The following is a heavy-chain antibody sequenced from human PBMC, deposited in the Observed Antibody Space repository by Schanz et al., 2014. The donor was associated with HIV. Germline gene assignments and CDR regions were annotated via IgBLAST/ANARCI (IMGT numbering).Heavy chain of an antibody. CDR2: IWYDGTND. V-gene: IGHV3-33*01. J-gene: IGHJ6*02. CDR1: GFTFRNFG. Sequence: QEQLVESGGGVVQPGKSLRLSCAASGFTFRNFGMHWVRQAPGTGLEWVAVIWYDGTNDHYADSVKGRFTTSRDNSKNTLYLEMNSLRPEDTAVYYCARETSGFSTSWPPRYHYYGMDVWGQGTTVTVSS. CDR3: ARETSGFSTSWPPRYHYYGMDV. D-gene: IGHD6-13*01.